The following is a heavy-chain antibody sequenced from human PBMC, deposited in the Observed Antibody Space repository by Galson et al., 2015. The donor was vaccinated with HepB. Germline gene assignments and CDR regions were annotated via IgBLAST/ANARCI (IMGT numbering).Heavy chain of an antibody. CDR3: AREISGTGNFDY. CDR1: GSSFNNDF. D-gene: IGHD1-26*01. V-gene: IGHV1-46*02. Sequence: SVKVSCKASGSSFNNDFMHWVRQAPGQGLEWVGVIHLGDGGTSNPQDFQGRLTLTRDTSTTTVYMELSSLKSEDTAVYYCAREISGTGNFDYWGQGTLVTVSP. J-gene: IGHJ4*02. CDR2: IHLGDGGT.